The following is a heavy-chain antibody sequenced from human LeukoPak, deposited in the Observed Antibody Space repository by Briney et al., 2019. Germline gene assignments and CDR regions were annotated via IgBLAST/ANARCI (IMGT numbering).Heavy chain of an antibody. Sequence: SETLSLTCTVSGGSISRSRYYWGWIRQPPGKGLEWIGSIYYSGSTYYNPSLKSRVTTSVDTSKNQFSLKLSSVTAADTAVYYCARESYGSRSYDYYYYYMDVWGKGTTVTISS. J-gene: IGHJ6*03. CDR2: IYYSGST. V-gene: IGHV4-39*07. CDR3: ARESYGSRSYDYYYYYMDV. D-gene: IGHD3-10*01. CDR1: GGSISRSRYY.